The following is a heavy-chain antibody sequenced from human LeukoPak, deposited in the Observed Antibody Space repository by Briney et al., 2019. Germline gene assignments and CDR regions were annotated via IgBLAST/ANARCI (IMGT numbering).Heavy chain of an antibody. J-gene: IGHJ4*02. V-gene: IGHV1-2*02. CDR3: ARGIDTAMVVKDY. D-gene: IGHD5-18*01. Sequence: AASVKVSCKASGYTFTGYYMHWVRQAPGQGLEWMGWINPNSGGTNYAQKFQGRVTMTRDTSISTAYMELSRLRSDDTAVYYCARGIDTAMVVKDYWGQGTLVTVSS. CDR2: INPNSGGT. CDR1: GYTFTGYY.